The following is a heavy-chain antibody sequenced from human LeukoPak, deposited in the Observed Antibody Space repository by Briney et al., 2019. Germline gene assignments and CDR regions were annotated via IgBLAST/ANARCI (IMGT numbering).Heavy chain of an antibody. Sequence: PSETLSLTCTVSGGSISSHYWSWIRQHPGKGLEWIGFIYYSGRTKYNPSLQSRVTISVDTSENNFSLKLTSVTAADTAVYYCARLLDNDSSGDPDTFDMWGQGTVVTVCS. D-gene: IGHD3-22*01. CDR1: GGSISSHY. J-gene: IGHJ3*02. CDR3: ARLLDNDSSGDPDTFDM. CDR2: IYYSGRT. V-gene: IGHV4-59*11.